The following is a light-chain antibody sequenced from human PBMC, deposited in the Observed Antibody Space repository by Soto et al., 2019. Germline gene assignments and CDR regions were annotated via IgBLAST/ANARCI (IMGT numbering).Light chain of an antibody. CDR2: DAS. Sequence: EIVLTQSPGTLSVSPGERATLSCRASQSVSSYLAWYQQKPGQAPRLLIYDASNRATGIPARFSGSGSGTDFTLTISSLEPEDFAVYYCQQRSNWPRTFGQGTKVDNK. CDR1: QSVSSY. J-gene: IGKJ1*01. V-gene: IGKV3-11*01. CDR3: QQRSNWPRT.